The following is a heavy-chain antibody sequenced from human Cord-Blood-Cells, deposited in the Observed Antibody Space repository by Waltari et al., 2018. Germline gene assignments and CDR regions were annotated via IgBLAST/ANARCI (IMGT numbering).Heavy chain of an antibody. V-gene: IGHV6-1*01. CDR1: GDSVSSNSAA. J-gene: IGHJ2*01. CDR2: TYYRSKWYN. D-gene: IGHD2-2*02. Sequence: QVQLQPSGPGLVKPSQTLSLTCAISGDSVSSNSAAWNWIRQSPSRGLEWLGRTYYRSKWYNDYAVSVKSRITINPDTSKNQFSLQLNSVTPEDTAVYYCARDHCSSTSCYNYWYFDLWGRGTLVTVSS. CDR3: ARDHCSSTSCYNYWYFDL.